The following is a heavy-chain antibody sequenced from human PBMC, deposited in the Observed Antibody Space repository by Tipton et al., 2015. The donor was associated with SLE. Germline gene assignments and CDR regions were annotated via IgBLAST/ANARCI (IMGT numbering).Heavy chain of an antibody. J-gene: IGHJ2*01. Sequence: LRLSCTVSGGSISSYYWSWIRQPPGKGLEWIGYIYYSGSTNYNPSLKSRVTISVDTSKNQFSLKLSSVTAADTAVYYCARDYGYCSSTRCYPWYFDLWARGTLVTVSS. CDR2: IYYSGST. CDR1: GGSISSYY. V-gene: IGHV4-59*01. D-gene: IGHD2-2*01. CDR3: ARDYGYCSSTRCYPWYFDL.